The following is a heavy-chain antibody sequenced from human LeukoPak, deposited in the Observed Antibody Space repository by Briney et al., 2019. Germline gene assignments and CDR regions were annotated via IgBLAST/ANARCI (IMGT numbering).Heavy chain of an antibody. CDR2: IYSGGST. J-gene: IGHJ4*02. V-gene: IGHV3-53*01. D-gene: IGHD5-24*01. Sequence: PGGSLRLSCAASGFTVSSNYMSWVRQAPGKGLEWVSVIYSGGSTYYADSVKGRFTISRDNSKNTLYLQTNSLRAEDTAVYYCAREGDGYNYSLWGQGTLVTVSS. CDR1: GFTVSSNY. CDR3: AREGDGYNYSL.